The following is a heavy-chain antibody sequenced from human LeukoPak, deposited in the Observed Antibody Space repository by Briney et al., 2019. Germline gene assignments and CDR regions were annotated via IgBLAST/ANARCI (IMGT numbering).Heavy chain of an antibody. D-gene: IGHD6-13*01. J-gene: IGHJ4*02. CDR3: ARGAAGPRD. CDR1: GFTFSSYA. CDR2: ISYDGSNK. V-gene: IGHV3-30*04. Sequence: GGSLRLSCAASGFTFSSYAMHWVRQAPGKGLEWVAVISYDGSNKYYADSVEGRFTISRDNSKNTLYLQMNSLRAEDTAVYYCARGAAGPRDWGQGTLVTVSS.